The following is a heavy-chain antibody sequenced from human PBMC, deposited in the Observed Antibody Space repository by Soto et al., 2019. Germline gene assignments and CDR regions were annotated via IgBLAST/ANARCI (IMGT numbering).Heavy chain of an antibody. J-gene: IGHJ6*02. D-gene: IGHD1-7*01. V-gene: IGHV3-30-3*01. Sequence: RLSCAASGFTFSSYAMHWVRQAPGKGLEWVAVISYDGSNKYYADSVKGRFTISRDNSKNTLYLQMNSLRAEDTAVYYCARDRSTVELGYYYGMDVWGQGTTVTVSS. CDR2: ISYDGSNK. CDR1: GFTFSSYA. CDR3: ARDRSTVELGYYYGMDV.